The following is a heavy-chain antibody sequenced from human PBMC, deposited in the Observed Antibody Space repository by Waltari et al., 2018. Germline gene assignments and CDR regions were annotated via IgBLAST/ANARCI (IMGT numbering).Heavy chain of an antibody. J-gene: IGHJ4*02. CDR2: ISYDGSKK. V-gene: IGHV3-30*18. Sequence: QVQLVESGGGVVQPGRSLRLSCAASGFTFSSYGMHWVRQAPGKGVEGGAVISYDGSKKYYADAVKGRFTISRDNSKNTLYLQMNSLRAEDTAVYYCAKDPSGTGADYWGQGTLVTVSS. D-gene: IGHD6-13*01. CDR3: AKDPSGTGADY. CDR1: GFTFSSYG.